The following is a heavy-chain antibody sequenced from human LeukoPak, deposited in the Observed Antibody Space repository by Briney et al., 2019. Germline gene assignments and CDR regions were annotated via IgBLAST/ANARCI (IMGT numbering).Heavy chain of an antibody. V-gene: IGHV1-69*10. Sequence: SVTVSCKASGGTFSSYAISWVRQAPGQELEWMGGIIPILGIANYEEKFQGRVTIIVNKSTSTAYMEPSSPRSEATAVYNCARDRTILGYRSGGSWYSKGPGGFDYWGQGTLVTVSS. CDR2: IIPILGIA. CDR3: ARDRTILGYRSGGSWYSKGPGGFDY. CDR1: GGTFSSYA. D-gene: IGHD2-15*01. J-gene: IGHJ4*02.